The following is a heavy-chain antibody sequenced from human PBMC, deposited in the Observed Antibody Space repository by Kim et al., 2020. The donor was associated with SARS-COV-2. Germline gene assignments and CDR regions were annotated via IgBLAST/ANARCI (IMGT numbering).Heavy chain of an antibody. CDR2: IKQDGSEK. V-gene: IGHV3-7*01. D-gene: IGHD3-16*01. CDR1: GFTFSSYW. CDR3: ARDLYDYVWGTLGVFDY. J-gene: IGHJ4*02. Sequence: GGSLRLSCAASGFTFSSYWMSWVRQAPGKGLEWVANIKQDGSEKYYVDSVKGRFTISRDNAKNSLYLQMNSLRAEDTAVYYCARDLYDYVWGTLGVFDYWGQGTLVTVSS.